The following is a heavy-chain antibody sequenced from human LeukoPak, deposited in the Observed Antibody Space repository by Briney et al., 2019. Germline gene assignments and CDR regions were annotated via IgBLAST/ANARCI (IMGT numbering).Heavy chain of an antibody. J-gene: IGHJ4*02. V-gene: IGHV5-51*01. CDR1: GYSFTSYW. Sequence: GESLQISCKGSGYSFTSYWTGWVRQMPGKGLEWMGIIYPGDSDTRYSPSFQGQVTISADKSISTAYLQWSSLKASDTAMYYCARSYGSGSYYNGHFDYWGQGTLVTVSS. CDR2: IYPGDSDT. CDR3: ARSYGSGSYYNGHFDY. D-gene: IGHD3-10*01.